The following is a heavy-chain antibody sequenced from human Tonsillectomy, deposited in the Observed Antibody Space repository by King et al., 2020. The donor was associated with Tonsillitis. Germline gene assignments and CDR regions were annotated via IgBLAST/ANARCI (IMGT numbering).Heavy chain of an antibody. CDR3: ARRSVEIVGTGREDNAFDN. Sequence: QLVQSGAEVKKPGESLKISCKGSGYSFATYWIGWVRQMPGKGLELMGIIYPGDSETRYSPSFQGQVTISADKSINTAYLQWRSLKASDTAMYFCARRSVEIVGTGREDNAFDNW. V-gene: IGHV5-51*03. CDR1: GYSFATYW. J-gene: IGHJ3*02. D-gene: IGHD5-12*01. CDR2: IYPGDSET.